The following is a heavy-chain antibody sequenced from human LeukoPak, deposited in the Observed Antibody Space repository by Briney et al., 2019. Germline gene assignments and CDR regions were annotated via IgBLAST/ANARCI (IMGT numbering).Heavy chain of an antibody. CDR3: ARWYYDSSGYDAFDI. Sequence: PGGSLRLSCAASGFTVSSNYMSWVRQAPGKGLEWVSVIYSGGSTYYADSVKGRFTISRDNSKNTLYLQMNSLRAEDTAVHYCARWYYDSSGYDAFDIWGQGTMVTVSS. CDR2: IYSGGST. J-gene: IGHJ3*02. V-gene: IGHV3-53*01. CDR1: GFTVSSNY. D-gene: IGHD3-22*01.